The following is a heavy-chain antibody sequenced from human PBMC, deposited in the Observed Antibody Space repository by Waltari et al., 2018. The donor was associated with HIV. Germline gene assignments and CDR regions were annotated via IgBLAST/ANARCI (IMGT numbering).Heavy chain of an antibody. V-gene: IGHV3-74*01. CDR2: SSGEGIGA. D-gene: IGHD5-18*01. J-gene: IGHJ4*02. Sequence: EVQLVESGGGSVQPGGSLRLSCAASGFSLSSYWMHWVREARGKGLGWVSRSSGEGIGASYADSVKGRFTISRDNAKITLYLQMNGLRAEDTAVYYCARGGGYSVGAYGGQGTQVTVSS. CDR1: GFSLSSYW. CDR3: ARGGGYSVGAY.